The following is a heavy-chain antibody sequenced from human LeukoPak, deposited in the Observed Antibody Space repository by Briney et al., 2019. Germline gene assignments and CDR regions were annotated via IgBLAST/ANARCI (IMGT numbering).Heavy chain of an antibody. D-gene: IGHD6-13*01. Sequence: PGRSLRLSCAASGFTFDDYAMAWVRQAPGKGLEWVSGISWNSGSIGYADSVKGRFTISRDNAKNSLYLQMNSLRAEDTALSYCAKDHIAAAGAYYFYGMDVWGQGTTVTVSS. J-gene: IGHJ6*02. CDR1: GFTFDDYA. V-gene: IGHV3-9*01. CDR3: AKDHIAAAGAYYFYGMDV. CDR2: ISWNSGSI.